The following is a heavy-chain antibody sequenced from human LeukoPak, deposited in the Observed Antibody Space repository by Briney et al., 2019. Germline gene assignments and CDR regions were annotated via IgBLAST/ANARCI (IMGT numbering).Heavy chain of an antibody. CDR2: ISGSGGST. CDR3: ARRGYSGYDSWFDP. V-gene: IGHV3-23*01. J-gene: IGHJ5*02. D-gene: IGHD5-12*01. Sequence: PGGSLRLSCAASGFTFSSYAMSWVRQAPGKGLEWVSAISGSGGSTYYADSVKGRFTISRDNSKNTLYLQMNSLRAEDTAVYYCARRGYSGYDSWFDPWGQGTLVTVSS. CDR1: GFTFSSYA.